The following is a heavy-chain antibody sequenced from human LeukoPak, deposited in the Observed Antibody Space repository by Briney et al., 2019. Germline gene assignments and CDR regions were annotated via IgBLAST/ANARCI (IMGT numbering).Heavy chain of an antibody. CDR3: ARGYYYGSGSYYFDYYYYYYMDV. J-gene: IGHJ6*03. Sequence: GASVKVSCKASGYTFTGYYMHWVRQAPGQGLEWMGWINPNSGGTNYAQKFQGRVTMTRDTSISTAYMELSRLRSDDTAVYYCARGYYYGSGSYYFDYYYYYYMDVWGKGTTVTISS. CDR2: INPNSGGT. D-gene: IGHD3-10*01. CDR1: GYTFTGYY. V-gene: IGHV1-2*02.